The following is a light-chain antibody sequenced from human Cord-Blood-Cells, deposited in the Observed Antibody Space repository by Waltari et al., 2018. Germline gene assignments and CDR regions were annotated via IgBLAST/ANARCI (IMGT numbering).Light chain of an antibody. Sequence: DIQMTQSPSSLSASVGDRVPIPCRASQSISSYLNWYQQKPGKAPKLLIYAASSLQSGVPSRFSCSGSGTDFTLTISSLQPEDFATYYCQQSYSTPYSFGQGTKLEIK. CDR2: AAS. J-gene: IGKJ2*03. CDR3: QQSYSTPYS. CDR1: QSISSY. V-gene: IGKV1-39*01.